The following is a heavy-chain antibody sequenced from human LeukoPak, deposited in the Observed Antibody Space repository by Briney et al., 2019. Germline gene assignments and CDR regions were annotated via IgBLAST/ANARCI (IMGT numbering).Heavy chain of an antibody. Sequence: SETLSLTCTVSGGSISSSSYYWSWIRQPPGKGLEWIGYIYYSGSTNYNPSLKSRVTISVDTSKNQFSLKLSSVTAADTAVYYCASSNFSGLFDYWGQGTLVTVSS. CDR2: IYYSGST. J-gene: IGHJ4*02. CDR3: ASSNFSGLFDY. V-gene: IGHV4-61*01. D-gene: IGHD2-15*01. CDR1: GGSISSSSYY.